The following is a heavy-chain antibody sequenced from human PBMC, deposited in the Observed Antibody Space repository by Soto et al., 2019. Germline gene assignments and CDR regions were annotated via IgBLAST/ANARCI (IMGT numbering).Heavy chain of an antibody. V-gene: IGHV3-30*18. CDR1: GFTFSSYG. J-gene: IGHJ4*02. CDR3: AKQEYCDILTGYYIDY. CDR2: ISYDGSNK. Sequence: QVQLVESGGGVVQPGRSLRLSCAASGFTFSSYGMHWVRQAPGKGLEWVAVISYDGSNKYYADSVKGRFTISRDNSKNTLYLQMNSLRAEDTAVYYCAKQEYCDILTGYYIDYWGQGTLVTVSS. D-gene: IGHD3-9*01.